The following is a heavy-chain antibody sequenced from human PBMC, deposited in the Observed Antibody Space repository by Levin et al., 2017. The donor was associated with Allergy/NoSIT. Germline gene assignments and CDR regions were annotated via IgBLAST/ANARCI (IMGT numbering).Heavy chain of an antibody. CDR1: GGSISSSSYY. D-gene: IGHD3-22*01. V-gene: IGHV4-39*07. J-gene: IGHJ3*02. CDR3: ARVFLYYDSSGYYLGDAFDI. CDR2: IYYSGST. Sequence: SETLSLTCTVSGGSISSSSYYWGWIRQPPGKGLEWIGSIYYSGSTYYNPSLKSRVTISVDTSKNQFSLKLSSVTAADTAVYYCARVFLYYDSSGYYLGDAFDIWGQGTMVTVSS.